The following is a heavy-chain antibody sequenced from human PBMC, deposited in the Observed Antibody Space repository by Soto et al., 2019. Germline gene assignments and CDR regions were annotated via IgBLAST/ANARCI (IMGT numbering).Heavy chain of an antibody. Sequence: QVQLVQSGAEVKKPGSSVKVSCKASGGTFSSYTISWVRQAPGQGLEWMGRIIPILGIANYAQKFQGIVTITADKSTSTAYMDLSSLRSEDTAVYYCARGLHYDSISLDDYWGQGTLVTVSS. J-gene: IGHJ4*02. V-gene: IGHV1-69*02. CDR2: IIPILGIA. CDR3: ARGLHYDSISLDDY. D-gene: IGHD3-22*01. CDR1: GGTFSSYT.